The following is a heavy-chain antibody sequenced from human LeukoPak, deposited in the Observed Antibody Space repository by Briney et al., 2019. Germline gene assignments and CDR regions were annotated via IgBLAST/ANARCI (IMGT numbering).Heavy chain of an antibody. CDR2: ISYSGSNK. CDR1: GFTFSSYA. Sequence: GRSLRLSCAASGFTFSSYAMHWVRQAPGKGLEWVAVISYSGSNKYYADSVKGRFTISRDNSKNTLYLQMNSLRAEDTAVYYCAREMGTTPCYFDYWGQGTLVTVSS. V-gene: IGHV3-30-3*01. D-gene: IGHD7-27*01. CDR3: AREMGTTPCYFDY. J-gene: IGHJ4*02.